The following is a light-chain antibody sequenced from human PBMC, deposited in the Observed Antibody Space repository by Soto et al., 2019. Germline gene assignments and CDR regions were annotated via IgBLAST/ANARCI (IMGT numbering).Light chain of an antibody. J-gene: IGLJ2*01. Sequence: QPVLTQSSSASASLGSSVKLTCTLSSGHRSYTIAWHQQQPGKAPRYLMNLESGGTYTKGSGVPDRFSGSSSGADRYLTISNLQSDDEADYYCETWDINTRVFGRGTKVTVL. CDR2: LESGGTY. V-gene: IGLV4-60*03. CDR3: ETWDINTRV. CDR1: SGHRSYT.